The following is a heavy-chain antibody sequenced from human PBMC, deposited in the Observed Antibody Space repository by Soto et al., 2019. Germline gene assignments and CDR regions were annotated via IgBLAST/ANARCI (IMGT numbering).Heavy chain of an antibody. J-gene: IGHJ6*02. D-gene: IGHD3-3*02. Sequence: QVQLMQSGAEVKKPGSSVKVSCKASGGTFSTSAISWVRQAPGEGLEWVGGIMPVFATPDYAQKFQGRVTISADESTTTAYLELTSLTTDDTAVYYCARDKDRQQLGGNYYYILDVWGPGTAITVSS. CDR2: IMPVFATP. V-gene: IGHV1-69*12. CDR1: GGTFSTSA. CDR3: ARDKDRQQLGGNYYYILDV.